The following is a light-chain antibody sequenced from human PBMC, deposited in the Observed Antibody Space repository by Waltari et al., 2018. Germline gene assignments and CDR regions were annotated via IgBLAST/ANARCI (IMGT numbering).Light chain of an antibody. CDR2: GAS. J-gene: IGKJ3*01. CDR3: QQYNSWPFT. V-gene: IGKV3-15*01. Sequence: EKVMTQSPATLSVSPGERAPLSCRASQSVSNHLAWYQQRPGQAPRLLIYGASSRAAGVPARFSGSGSGTEFTLSIDSLQSEDFALYFCQQYNSWPFTFGPGTQVDIK. CDR1: QSVSNH.